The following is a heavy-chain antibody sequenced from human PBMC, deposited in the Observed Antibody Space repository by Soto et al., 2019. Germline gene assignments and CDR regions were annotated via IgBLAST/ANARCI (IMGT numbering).Heavy chain of an antibody. V-gene: IGHV3-15*01. J-gene: IGHJ6*03. D-gene: IGHD3-9*01. Sequence: EVQLVESGGGLVKPGGSLRLSCAASGFTFSNAWMSWVRQAPGKGLEWVGRIKSKTDGGTTDYAAPVKGRFTISRDDSKNTLYLQMNSLKTEDTAVYYCTTDIGRYFDWLLYYYYYMDVWGKGTTVTVSS. CDR1: GFTFSNAW. CDR2: IKSKTDGGTT. CDR3: TTDIGRYFDWLLYYYYYMDV.